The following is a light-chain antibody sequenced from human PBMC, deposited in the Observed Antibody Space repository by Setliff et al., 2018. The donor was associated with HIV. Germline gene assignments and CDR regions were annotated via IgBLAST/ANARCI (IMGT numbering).Light chain of an antibody. CDR2: DVT. CDR1: SSDVGGYNY. Sequence: QSALTQPASVSGSPGQSITISCTGTSSDVGGYNYVSWYKQYPGKAPKLMVYDVTIRPSGVSNRFSGSKSGNTASLTISGLQAEDEGDYYCYSYTAGTSYVFGGGTKVTVL. J-gene: IGLJ1*01. V-gene: IGLV2-14*03. CDR3: YSYTAGTSYV.